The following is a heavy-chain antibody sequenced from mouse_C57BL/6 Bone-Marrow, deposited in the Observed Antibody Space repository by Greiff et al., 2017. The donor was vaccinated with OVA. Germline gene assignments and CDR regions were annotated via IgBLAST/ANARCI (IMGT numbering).Heavy chain of an antibody. Sequence: EVKLMESGGGLVKPGGSLKLSCAASGFTFSSYTMSWVRQTPEKRLEWVATISGGGGNTYYPDSVKGRFTISRDNAKNTLYLQMSSLRSEDTALYYCARKAFYYYAMDYWGQGTSVTVSS. D-gene: IGHD3-2*02. CDR1: GFTFSSYT. CDR2: ISGGGGNT. CDR3: ARKAFYYYAMDY. V-gene: IGHV5-9*01. J-gene: IGHJ4*01.